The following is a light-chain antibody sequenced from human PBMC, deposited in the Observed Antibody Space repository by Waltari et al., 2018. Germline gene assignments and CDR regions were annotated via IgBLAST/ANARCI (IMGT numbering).Light chain of an antibody. CDR2: DVS. CDR3: CSYAGNYIWV. CDR1: SRCLGRYDI. V-gene: IGLV2-23*02. J-gene: IGLJ3*02. Sequence: QSALTQPASVSGSPGQSVTIPCTGASRCLGRYDIVSWYQQHPGNAPKLIICDVSKRPSGVSDRFSGSKSGDTASLTISGLQFEDEADYYCCSYAGNYIWVFGGGTRLTVL.